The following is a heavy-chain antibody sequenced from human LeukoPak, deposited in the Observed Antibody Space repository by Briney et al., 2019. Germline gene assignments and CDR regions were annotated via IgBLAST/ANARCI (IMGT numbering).Heavy chain of an antibody. J-gene: IGHJ4*02. CDR1: GFTFSTYW. D-gene: IGHD3-9*01. CDR3: AKSMTGLDDY. V-gene: IGHV3-74*01. CDR2: INPDGSRT. Sequence: GGSLRLSCGGSGFTFSTYWFHWVRQAPGKRLVWVSRINPDGSRTDYADSARGRFTISRDNAKNTLYLQMNSLRVEDTAVYFCAKSMTGLDDYWGQGTLVTVSS.